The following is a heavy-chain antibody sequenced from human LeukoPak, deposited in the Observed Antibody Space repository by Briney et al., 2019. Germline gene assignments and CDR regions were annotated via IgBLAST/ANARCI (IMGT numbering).Heavy chain of an antibody. J-gene: IGHJ3*02. CDR3: ARARRSWDAFDI. CDR2: INHSGST. V-gene: IGHV4-39*07. Sequence: SETLSLTCTVSGGSISSSSYYWGWIRQPPGKGLEWIGEINHSGSTNYNPSLKSRVTISVDTSKNQFSLKLSSVTAADTAVYYCARARRSWDAFDIWGQGTMVTVSS. D-gene: IGHD1-26*01. CDR1: GGSISSSSYY.